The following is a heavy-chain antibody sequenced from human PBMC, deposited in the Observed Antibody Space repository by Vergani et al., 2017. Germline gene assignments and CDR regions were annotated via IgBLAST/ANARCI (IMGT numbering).Heavy chain of an antibody. CDR1: GFTFSSYS. J-gene: IGHJ6*02. CDR3: ARALAYCGGDCYSLFPYYYYGMDV. Sequence: EVQLVESGGGLVKPGGSLRLSCAASGFTFSSYSMNWVRQAPGKGLEWVSSISSNSSYIYYADSVKGRFTISRDNAKNSLYLQMNSLRAEDTAVYYCARALAYCGGDCYSLFPYYYYGMDVWGQGTTVTVSS. CDR2: ISSNSSYI. V-gene: IGHV3-21*01. D-gene: IGHD2-21*02.